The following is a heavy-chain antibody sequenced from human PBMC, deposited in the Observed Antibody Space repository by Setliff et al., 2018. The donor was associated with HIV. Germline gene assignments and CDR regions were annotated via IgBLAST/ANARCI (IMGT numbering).Heavy chain of an antibody. CDR2: INPYSGDT. J-gene: IGHJ6*03. CDR3: ARGSPAVNYYYYPMDV. CDR1: GYTFTGYY. V-gene: IGHV1-2*06. Sequence: ASVKVSCKASGYTFTGYYMHWVRQAPGQGLEWMGRINPYSGDTNYAQKFQGRVTMTRDTSISTAYMELSRLRSDDTAVYFCARGSPAVNYYYYPMDVWGKGTTVTVSS. D-gene: IGHD6-19*01.